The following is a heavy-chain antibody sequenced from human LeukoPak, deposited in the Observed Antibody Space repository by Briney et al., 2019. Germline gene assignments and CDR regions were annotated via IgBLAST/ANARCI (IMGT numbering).Heavy chain of an antibody. V-gene: IGHV1-2*02. D-gene: IGHD6-13*01. CDR1: GYTFTDYY. CDR3: ARGLNIAVSGTSLVAH. J-gene: IGHJ4*02. Sequence: ASVKVSCKASGYTFTDYYMHWVRQAPGPGLEWMGWINPNNGDTSYAQKFQGRVTMTRDRSISTTYMELSSLRSDDTAVYYCARGLNIAVSGTSLVAHWGQGTLVTVSS. CDR2: INPNNGDT.